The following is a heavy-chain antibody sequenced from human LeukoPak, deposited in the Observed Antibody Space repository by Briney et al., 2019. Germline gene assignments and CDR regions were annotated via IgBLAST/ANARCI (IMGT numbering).Heavy chain of an antibody. CDR3: ARAKTTVTSYMDV. V-gene: IGHV1-69*13. CDR2: IIPIFGTA. CDR1: GGTFNSYA. J-gene: IGHJ6*03. D-gene: IGHD4-11*01. Sequence: SVRVSCKVTGGTFNSYAISWVRQAPGQGLEWMGGIIPIFGTANYAQKFQGRVTITADESTSTAYMELSSLRSEDTAVYYCARAKTTVTSYMDVWGKGTTVTVSS.